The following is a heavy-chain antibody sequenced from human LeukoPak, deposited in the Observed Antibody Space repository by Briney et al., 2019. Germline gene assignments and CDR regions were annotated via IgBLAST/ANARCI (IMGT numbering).Heavy chain of an antibody. CDR2: ISGSGGSI. J-gene: IGHJ6*02. CDR1: GFTFSNYA. V-gene: IGHV3-23*01. D-gene: IGHD6-6*01. Sequence: GGSLRLSCAASGFTFSNYALNWVRQAPGEGLEWVSEISGSGGSIYYADSVKGRFTISRDSSKNTLYLQMNSLRAEDTAVYYCAKDYGSSVGNSYYGMDVWATGPRSSSP. CDR3: AKDYGSSVGNSYYGMDV.